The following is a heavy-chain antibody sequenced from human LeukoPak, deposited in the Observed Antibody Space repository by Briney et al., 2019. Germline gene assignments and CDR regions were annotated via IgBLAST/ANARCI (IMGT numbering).Heavy chain of an antibody. D-gene: IGHD3-10*01. CDR2: MYYSGST. CDR3: AREMRSPRGGFDY. V-gene: IGHV4-39*07. CDR1: SGSISSTSYY. Sequence: SETLSLTCTVSSGSISSTSYYWGWIRQPPGMGLEWIGSMYYSGSTYYNPSLKSRVTISVDTPKSQFSLKLSSVTAADTAVYYCAREMRSPRGGFDYWDQGTLVTVSS. J-gene: IGHJ4*02.